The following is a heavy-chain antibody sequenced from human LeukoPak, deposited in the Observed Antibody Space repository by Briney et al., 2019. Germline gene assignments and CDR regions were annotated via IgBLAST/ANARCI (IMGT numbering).Heavy chain of an antibody. V-gene: IGHV1-46*01. J-gene: IGHJ4*02. CDR2: INPSGGNT. CDR3: ASGEVYSSGWDPPAY. CDR1: GYTFTSYY. D-gene: IGHD6-19*01. Sequence: ASVNVSCKASGYTFTSYYMHWVRQAPGQGLEWMGIINPSGGNTNYAQKFQGRVTMTRDTSTSTVYMELSSLRSEDTAVYYCASGEVYSSGWDPPAYWGQGTLVTVSS.